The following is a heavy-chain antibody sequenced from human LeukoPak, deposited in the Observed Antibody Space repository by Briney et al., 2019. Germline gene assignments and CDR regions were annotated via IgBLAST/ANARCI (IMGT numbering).Heavy chain of an antibody. CDR1: GFTFTSYW. CDR3: ATDLG. V-gene: IGHV3-74*01. D-gene: IGHD4-17*01. Sequence: GGSLRLSCAASGFTFTSYWMHWVRQPPGKGLVWVSRVENDGSRTAYADSVTGRFTISRDNARNMVYLQMNSLRAEDTAVYYCATDLGWGQGTLVTVSS. J-gene: IGHJ4*02. CDR2: VENDGSRT.